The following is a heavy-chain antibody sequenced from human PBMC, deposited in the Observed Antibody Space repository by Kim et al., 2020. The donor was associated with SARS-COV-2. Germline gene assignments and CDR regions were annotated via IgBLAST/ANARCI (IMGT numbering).Heavy chain of an antibody. J-gene: IGHJ6*02. CDR3: ARGNGMDV. CDR2: GSST. Sequence: GSSTTYADAVKGRFTISRDNAKNMLYRQMNSLRAEDTAVYYCARGNGMDVWGQGTTVTVSS. V-gene: IGHV3-74*01.